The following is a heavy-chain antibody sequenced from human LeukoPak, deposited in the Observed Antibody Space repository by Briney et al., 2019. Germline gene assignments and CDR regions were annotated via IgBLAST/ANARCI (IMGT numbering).Heavy chain of an antibody. CDR3: ARDLNDILTGYYNVANFDY. CDR2: INAGNGNT. J-gene: IGHJ4*02. V-gene: IGHV1-3*01. D-gene: IGHD3-9*01. Sequence: ASVKVSCKASGYTFTSYAMHWVRQAPGQRLEWMGWINAGNGNTKYSQKFQGRVTITRDTSASTAYMELSSLRSEDTAVYYCARDLNDILTGYYNVANFDYWGQGTLVTVSS. CDR1: GYTFTSYA.